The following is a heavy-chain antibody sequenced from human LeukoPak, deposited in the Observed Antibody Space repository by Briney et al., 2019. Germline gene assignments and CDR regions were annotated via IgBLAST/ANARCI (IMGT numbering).Heavy chain of an antibody. Sequence: ASVKVSCKASGYTFTGYYMHWVRQAPGQGLEWMGWINPNSGGTNYAQKFQGRVTMTRDTSISTAYMELSRLRSDDTGVYYCATPNRYCSSTSCYRDYYGMDVWGQGTTVTVSS. D-gene: IGHD2-2*01. CDR3: ATPNRYCSSTSCYRDYYGMDV. V-gene: IGHV1-2*02. CDR2: INPNSGGT. CDR1: GYTFTGYY. J-gene: IGHJ6*02.